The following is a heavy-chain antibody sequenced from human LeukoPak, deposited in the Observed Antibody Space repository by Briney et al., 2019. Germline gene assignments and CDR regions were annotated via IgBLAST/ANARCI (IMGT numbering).Heavy chain of an antibody. D-gene: IGHD2-2*02. CDR2: IKQDGSEK. V-gene: IGHV3-7*01. CDR1: KFTFSSYW. CDR3: ARQYCSSRSCYTDAFDI. J-gene: IGHJ3*02. Sequence: GGSLRLSCAASKFTFSSYWMSWVRQAPGKGLEWVANIKQDGSEKYYVDSVKGRFTISRDNAKNSVWLQMNSLRAEDTAVYSCARQYCSSRSCYTDAFDIWGQGTMVTVSS.